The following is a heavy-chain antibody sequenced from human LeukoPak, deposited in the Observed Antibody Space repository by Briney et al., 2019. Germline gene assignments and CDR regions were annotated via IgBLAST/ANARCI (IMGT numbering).Heavy chain of an antibody. V-gene: IGHV3-23*01. CDR1: GFTFSTYA. CDR2: ISGSGDST. Sequence: PGGSLRLSCAASGFTFSTYAMSWVRQVPGKGLEWVSDISGSGDSTHYADSVKGRFTISRDNAKNSLYLQMNSLRAEDTAVYYCARESFSRPWDHSSHTGLNYYYYYMDVWGKGTTVTVSS. J-gene: IGHJ6*03. CDR3: ARESFSRPWDHSSHTGLNYYYYYMDV. D-gene: IGHD4-11*01.